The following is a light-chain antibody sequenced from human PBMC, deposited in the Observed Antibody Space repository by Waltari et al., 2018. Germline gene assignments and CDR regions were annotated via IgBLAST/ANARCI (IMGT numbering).Light chain of an antibody. CDR3: QQTYITPRT. Sequence: DIQMTQFPTSLSASVEDRVTITCRASQTITNYLNWYQQKSGKAPRLLIYGASNLQGGVPSRFRGSGSGTDFTLTISNLQPEDFATYSCQQTYITPRTFGQGTKVEIK. V-gene: IGKV1-39*01. CDR2: GAS. CDR1: QTITNY. J-gene: IGKJ1*01.